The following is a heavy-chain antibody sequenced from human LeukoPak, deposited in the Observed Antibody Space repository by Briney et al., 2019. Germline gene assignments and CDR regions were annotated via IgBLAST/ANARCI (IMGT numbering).Heavy chain of an antibody. Sequence: ASVKVSCKASGYTFTSYDINWVRQATGQGLEWMGWMNPNSGNTGYAQKFQGRATMTRNTSISTAYMELSSLRSEDTAVYYCARPYGDYVSYYFDYWGQGTLVTVSS. CDR3: ARPYGDYVSYYFDY. CDR1: GYTFTSYD. V-gene: IGHV1-8*01. CDR2: MNPNSGNT. J-gene: IGHJ4*02. D-gene: IGHD4-17*01.